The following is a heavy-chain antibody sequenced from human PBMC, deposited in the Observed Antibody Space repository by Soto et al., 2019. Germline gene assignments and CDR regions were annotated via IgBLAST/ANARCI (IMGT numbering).Heavy chain of an antibody. D-gene: IGHD2-15*01. J-gene: IGHJ4*02. V-gene: IGHV4-30-4*02. CDR3: ARDVGYCSGYYPDY. CDR2: IYCSGST. CDR1: RGSISSGDYY. Sequence: KSADTLSLTCNVSRGSISSGDYYWMLSRQAPGKGLEWIGYIYCSGSTYYNPSLKSRVTISVDTSKNQFSLKLSSVTAADTAVYYCARDVGYCSGYYPDYWGQGTLVTVSS.